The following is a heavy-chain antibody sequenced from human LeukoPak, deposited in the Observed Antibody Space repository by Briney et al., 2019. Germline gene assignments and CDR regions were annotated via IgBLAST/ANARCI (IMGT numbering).Heavy chain of an antibody. Sequence: GGTLRLSCAASGFTFSSYGMSWVRQAPGKGLEWVSAISGSGGSTYYADSVKGRFTISRDNSKHTLHLQMNSLRAEDTAVYYCSKWKAIVLVPAARSPIDYWGQGTLVTVSS. CDR1: GFTFSSYG. D-gene: IGHD2-2*01. J-gene: IGHJ4*02. CDR3: SKWKAIVLVPAARSPIDY. V-gene: IGHV3-23*01. CDR2: ISGSGGST.